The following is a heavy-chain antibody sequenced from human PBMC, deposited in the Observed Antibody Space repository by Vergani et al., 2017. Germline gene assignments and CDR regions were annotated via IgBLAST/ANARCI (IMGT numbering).Heavy chain of an antibody. J-gene: IGHJ6*03. CDR3: AKFGRNKDYGSGSYYRGYYYYMDV. Sequence: EVQLLESGGGLVQPGGSLRLSCAASGFTFSSYAMSWVRQAPGKGLEWVSAISGSGGSTYYADSVKGRFTISRDNSKNTLYLQMNSLRAEDKAVYYCAKFGRNKDYGSGSYYRGYYYYMDVWGKGTTVTVSS. V-gene: IGHV3-23*01. CDR1: GFTFSSYA. D-gene: IGHD3-10*01. CDR2: ISGSGGST.